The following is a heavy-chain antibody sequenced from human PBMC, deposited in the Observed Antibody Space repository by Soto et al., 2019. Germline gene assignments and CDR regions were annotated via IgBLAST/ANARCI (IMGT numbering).Heavy chain of an antibody. CDR1: EFTLRSYW. CDR3: ARSAPGSYGAFGL. J-gene: IGHJ3*01. V-gene: IGHV3-74*01. D-gene: IGHD1-1*01. Sequence: EVQLVDSGGGLVQPGGSLRLSCAASEFTLRSYWMHWVRQSPGKGLVWVSRSSGDGSSTTYADSVRGRVTISRDNAKNTVYLQMDSVRAENSGVDHGARSAPGSYGAFGLWGQGTMVTVSS. CDR2: SSGDGSST.